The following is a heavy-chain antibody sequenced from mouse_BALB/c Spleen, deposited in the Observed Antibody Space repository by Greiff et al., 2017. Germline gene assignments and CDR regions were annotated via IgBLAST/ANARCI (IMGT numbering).Heavy chain of an antibody. V-gene: IGHV1S135*01. Sequence: VQLQQSGPELMKPGASVKISCKASGYSFTSYYMHWVKQSHGKSLEWIGYIDPFNGGTSYNQKFKGKATLTVDKSSSTAYMHLSSLTSEDSAVYYCASPLPPAYWGQGTLVTVSA. CDR2: IDPFNGGT. CDR3: ASPLPPAY. CDR1: GYSFTSYY. J-gene: IGHJ3*01. D-gene: IGHD2-1*01.